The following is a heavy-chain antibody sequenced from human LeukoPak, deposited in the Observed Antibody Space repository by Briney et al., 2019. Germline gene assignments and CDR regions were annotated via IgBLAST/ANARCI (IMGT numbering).Heavy chain of an antibody. Sequence: ASVKVSCEASGYTFTSYVINWVRQATGQGLEWMGWMNPNSGNTGYAQKFQGRVTMTRNTSISTAYMELSSLRSEDTAVYYCARGQPWGYYYDSSGYYSYYYYYYMDVWGKGTTVTVFS. D-gene: IGHD3-22*01. CDR1: GYTFTSYV. CDR2: MNPNSGNT. J-gene: IGHJ6*03. CDR3: ARGQPWGYYYDSSGYYSYYYYYYMDV. V-gene: IGHV1-8*01.